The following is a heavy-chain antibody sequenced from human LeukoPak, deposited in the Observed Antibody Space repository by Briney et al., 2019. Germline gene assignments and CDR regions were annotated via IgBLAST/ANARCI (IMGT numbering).Heavy chain of an antibody. CDR3: ARVLPYCGGDCYLHY. CDR2: IYHSGST. J-gene: IGHJ4*02. Sequence: SETLSLTCTVSGGSISSGGYYWSWIRQPPGKGLEWIGYIYHSGSTYYNPSLKSRVTISVDRSKNQFSLKLSSVTAADTAVYYCARVLPYCGGDCYLHYWGQGTLVTVSS. CDR1: GGSISSGGYY. D-gene: IGHD2-21*01. V-gene: IGHV4-30-2*01.